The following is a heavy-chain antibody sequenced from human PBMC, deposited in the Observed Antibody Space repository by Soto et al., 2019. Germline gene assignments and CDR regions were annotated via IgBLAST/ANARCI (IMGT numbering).Heavy chain of an antibody. CDR2: IKPKTDGGTT. J-gene: IGHJ1*01. CDR3: TTSWAQH. CDR1: GFTFSNAW. V-gene: IGHV3-15*07. Sequence: EVQLVESGGGLVKPGGSLRLSCAASGFTFSNAWMNWVRQAPGKGLEWVGRIKPKTDGGTTDYAAPVKGRFTISRDDSTNTRYLQMSSLKTEGTAVYYCTTSWAQHWGQGTLVTVSS. D-gene: IGHD6-13*01.